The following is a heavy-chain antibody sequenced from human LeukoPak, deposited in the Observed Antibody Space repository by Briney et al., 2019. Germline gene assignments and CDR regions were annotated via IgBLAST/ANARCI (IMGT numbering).Heavy chain of an antibody. CDR2: ISGSGGST. Sequence: GGSLRLSCAASGFTFSSYAMSWVRQAPGKGLEWVSAISGSGGSTYYADSVKGRFTISRDNSKNSLYLQMNSLRTEDTALYYCAKDMYTSPRGVRFLEWLSPFEDWGKGTTVTVSS. D-gene: IGHD3-3*01. J-gene: IGHJ6*04. V-gene: IGHV3-23*01. CDR1: GFTFSSYA. CDR3: AKDMYTSPRGVRFLEWLSPFED.